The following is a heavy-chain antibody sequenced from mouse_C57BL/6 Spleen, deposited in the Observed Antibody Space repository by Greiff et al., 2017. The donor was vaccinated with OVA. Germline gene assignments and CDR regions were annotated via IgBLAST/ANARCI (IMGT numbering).Heavy chain of an antibody. CDR3: ARSPPYYGSSTGYFDY. CDR2: IHPNSGST. V-gene: IGHV1-64*01. D-gene: IGHD1-1*01. J-gene: IGHJ2*01. Sequence: QVQLQQPGAELVEPGASVKLSCKASGYTFTSYWMHWVKQRPGQGLEWIGMIHPNSGSTNYNEKFKSKATLTVDKSSSTAYMQLSSLTSEDSAVYYCARSPPYYGSSTGYFDYWGQGTTLTVSS. CDR1: GYTFTSYW.